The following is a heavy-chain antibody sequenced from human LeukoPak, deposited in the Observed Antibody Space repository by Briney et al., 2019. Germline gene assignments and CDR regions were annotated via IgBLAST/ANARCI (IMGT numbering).Heavy chain of an antibody. CDR2: IWYDGSNK. D-gene: IGHD6-13*01. CDR3: AREQLDAEYLQH. Sequence: GRSLRLSCAASGFTFSSYGMHWVRQAPGKGLEWVAVIWYDGSNKYYADSVKGRFTISRDNSKNTLYLQMNSLRAEDTAVYYCAREQLDAEYLQHWGQGTLVTVSS. CDR1: GFTFSSYG. V-gene: IGHV3-33*01. J-gene: IGHJ1*01.